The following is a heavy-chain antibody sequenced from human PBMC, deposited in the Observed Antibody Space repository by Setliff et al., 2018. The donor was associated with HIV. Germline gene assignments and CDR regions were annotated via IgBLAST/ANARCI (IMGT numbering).Heavy chain of an antibody. V-gene: IGHV4-4*09. Sequence: PSETLSLTCVVSDDSFSNYDWTWIRQSPGKALEWIGYISSSGTTNYNPSLRGRVTISMETSNTRFSLWLRSATAADTATYFCARLGRAIDDGGSSLRLDFWGQGMLVTVS. D-gene: IGHD2-21*01. CDR1: DDSFSNYD. J-gene: IGHJ4*02. CDR2: ISSSGTT. CDR3: ARLGRAIDDGGSSLRLDF.